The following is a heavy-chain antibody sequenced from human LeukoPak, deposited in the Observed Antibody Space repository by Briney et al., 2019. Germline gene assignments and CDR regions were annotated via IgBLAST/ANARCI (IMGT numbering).Heavy chain of an antibody. Sequence: SQTLSLTCTVSGGSISNYCCSWVRQPPGNGLEWVGSIYYSGGTNNNPSLKSRVTISVDTSKNPCSLKLSSVTAADTAVYYCARPSRSVSTAGAFDIWGQGKMVTVSS. CDR3: ARPSRSVSTAGAFDI. V-gene: IGHV4-59*01. J-gene: IGHJ3*02. CDR1: GGSISNYC. D-gene: IGHD5/OR15-5a*01. CDR2: IYYSGGT.